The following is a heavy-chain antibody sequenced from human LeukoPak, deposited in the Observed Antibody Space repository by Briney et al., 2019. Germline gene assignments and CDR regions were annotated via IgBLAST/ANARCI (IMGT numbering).Heavy chain of an antibody. D-gene: IGHD2-2*02. CDR2: INPNSGGT. Sequence: ASVKVSCKASGYTFTGYYMHWVRQAPGQGLEWMGWINPNSGGTNYAQKFQGRVTMTRDTSISTAYMELSRLRSDDTAVYYCARGPRGVYCSSTSCYTSPIPDFDHWAREPWSTSPQ. CDR1: GYTFTGYY. V-gene: IGHV1-2*02. CDR3: ARGPRGVYCSSTSCYTSPIPDFDH. J-gene: IGHJ4*02.